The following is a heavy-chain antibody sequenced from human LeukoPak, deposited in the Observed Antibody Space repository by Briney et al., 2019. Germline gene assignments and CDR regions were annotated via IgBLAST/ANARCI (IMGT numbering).Heavy chain of an antibody. Sequence: GGSLRLSCAASGIIFSNYWMHWVRQAPGKGLVWVSRINRDGSSTSYADSVKGRFTISRDNAKNTLYLQMNSLRAEDTAVYYCARRVGRRFGERTYYYNYMDVWGKGTTVTISS. V-gene: IGHV3-74*01. D-gene: IGHD3-10*01. CDR1: GIIFSNYW. CDR2: INRDGSST. CDR3: ARRVGRRFGERTYYYNYMDV. J-gene: IGHJ6*03.